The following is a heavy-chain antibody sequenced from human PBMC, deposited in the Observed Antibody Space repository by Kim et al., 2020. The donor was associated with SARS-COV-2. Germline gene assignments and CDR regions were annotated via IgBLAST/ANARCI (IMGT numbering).Heavy chain of an antibody. J-gene: IGHJ4*02. V-gene: IGHV4-59*01. D-gene: IGHD2-15*01. CDR3: ATLPRGGYCSGGSCYFSDY. CDR2: IYYSGST. Sequence: SETLSLTCTVSGGSISSYYWSWIRQPPGKGLEWIGYIYYSGSTNYNPSLKSRVTISVDTSKNQFSLKLSSVTAADTAVYYCATLPRGGYCSGGSCYFSDYWGQGTLVTVSS. CDR1: GGSISSYY.